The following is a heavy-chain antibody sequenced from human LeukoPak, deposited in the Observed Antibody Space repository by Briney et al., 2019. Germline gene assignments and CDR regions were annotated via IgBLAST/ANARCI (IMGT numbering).Heavy chain of an antibody. CDR3: ARVAAARTRWFDP. CDR2: IYYSGTT. V-gene: IGHV4-39*01. J-gene: IGHJ5*02. CDR1: GGSISSSTYH. D-gene: IGHD6-13*01. Sequence: SETLSLTCTVSGGSISSSTYHWGWIRQPPGEGLEWIGSIYYSGTTYYNPSLKSRVTISVDTSKNQFSLKLSSVIAADTTVYYCARVAAARTRWFDPWGQGTLVTVSS.